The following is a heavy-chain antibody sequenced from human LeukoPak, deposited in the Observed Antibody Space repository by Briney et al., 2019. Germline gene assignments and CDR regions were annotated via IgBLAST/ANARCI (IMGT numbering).Heavy chain of an antibody. CDR2: ISGSGGST. CDR1: GFTFSSYA. D-gene: IGHD1-1*01. J-gene: IGHJ4*02. Sequence: GGSLRLSCAASGFTFSSYAMSWVRQAPGKGLEWVSAISGSGGSTYYADSVKGRFTISRDNSKNTLYLQMNSLRAEDAAVYYCAKDQSNWNEGFDYWGQGTLVTVSS. V-gene: IGHV3-23*01. CDR3: AKDQSNWNEGFDY.